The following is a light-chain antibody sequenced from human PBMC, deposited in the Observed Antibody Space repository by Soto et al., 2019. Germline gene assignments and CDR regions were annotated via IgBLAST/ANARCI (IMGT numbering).Light chain of an antibody. Sequence: QAVVTQPPSASGTPGQRVTISCSGSSSNIGSNTVNWYQQLPGTAPKLLIFGTNQRPSGVPDRFSGSKSGTSASLAISGLQSEDEADYFCCSYGGRSAYVFGTGTKLTVL. CDR1: SSNIGSNT. CDR2: GTN. CDR3: CSYGGRSAYV. J-gene: IGLJ1*01. V-gene: IGLV1-44*01.